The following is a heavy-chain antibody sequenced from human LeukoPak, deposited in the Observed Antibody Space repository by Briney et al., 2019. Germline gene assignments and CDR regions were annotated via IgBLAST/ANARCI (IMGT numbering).Heavy chain of an antibody. CDR2: ISYDEANK. CDR1: GFTFSSYT. J-gene: IGHJ5*02. Sequence: GGSLRLSCAASGFTFSSYTIHWVRQAPGKGLEWVAVISYDEANKYYADSVEGRFTISRDNSRNTVFLQMNSLRAEDSAVYYCARDRIPNVIRFWFDPWGQGTLVTVSS. CDR3: ARDRIPNVIRFWFDP. D-gene: IGHD2-21*01. V-gene: IGHV3-30*04.